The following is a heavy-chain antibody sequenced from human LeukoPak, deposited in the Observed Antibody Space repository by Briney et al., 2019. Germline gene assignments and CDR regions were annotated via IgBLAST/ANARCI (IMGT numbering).Heavy chain of an antibody. J-gene: IGHJ4*02. CDR2: FDPEDGET. CDR1: GYTLTELS. V-gene: IGHV1-24*01. D-gene: IGHD4-23*01. CDR3: ARDRTPTTVVTPRELTFDY. Sequence: GASVKVSCKVSGYTLTELSMHWVRQAPGKGLEWMGGFDPEDGETIYAQKFQGRVTMTTDTSTSTAYMELRSLRSDDTAVYYCARDRTPTTVVTPRELTFDYWGQGTLVTVSS.